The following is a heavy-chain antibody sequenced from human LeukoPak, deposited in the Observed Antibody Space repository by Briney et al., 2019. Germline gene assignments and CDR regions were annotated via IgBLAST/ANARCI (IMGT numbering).Heavy chain of an antibody. J-gene: IGHJ4*02. CDR2: ISYNGINE. D-gene: IGHD6-19*01. Sequence: SGGSLRLSCAASGFIFSDYNMHWVRQAPGKGLEWMAVISYNGINEYYADSVKGRFTISRDNSKSTLLLQMNSLRAEDTAVYYCAKVRWDNSGWYYLDSWGQGTLVTVSS. V-gene: IGHV3-30*18. CDR3: AKVRWDNSGWYYLDS. CDR1: GFIFSDYN.